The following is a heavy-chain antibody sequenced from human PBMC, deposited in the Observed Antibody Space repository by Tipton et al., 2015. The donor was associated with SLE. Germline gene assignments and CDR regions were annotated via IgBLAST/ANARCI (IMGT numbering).Heavy chain of an antibody. CDR2: ISYSGGT. D-gene: IGHD3-9*01. V-gene: IGHV4-38-2*02. J-gene: IGHJ5*01. CDR1: GFSISSAYF. Sequence: TLSLTCSVSGFSISSAYFWGWIRQPPGKGLEFIGTISYSGGTDYNPSLKSRVTISKDTSKNHFSLKLDSVTAADTAVYYCARGTTTGYTEFDPWGQGTLVTVSS. CDR3: ARGTTTGYTEFDP.